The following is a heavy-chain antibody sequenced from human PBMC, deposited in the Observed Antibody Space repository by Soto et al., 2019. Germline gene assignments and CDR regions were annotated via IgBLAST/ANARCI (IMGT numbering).Heavy chain of an antibody. CDR2: MNPNNGKT. CDR1: GYTFTTYD. D-gene: IGHD3-22*01. J-gene: IGHJ5*02. Sequence: QVQLVQSGAEVKMPGASVKVSCKASGYTFTTYDINWVRQATGQGLEWMGWMNPNNGKTGYAQKFQGRVTMTRKTPRSRADMQLSSRKSRETAVDYCAKMDYHDALVSPNWCDPWGQGTLVTVSS. V-gene: IGHV1-8*01. CDR3: AKMDYHDALVSPNWCDP.